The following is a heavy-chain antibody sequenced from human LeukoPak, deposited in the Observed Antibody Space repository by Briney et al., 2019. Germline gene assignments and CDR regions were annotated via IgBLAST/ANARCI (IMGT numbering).Heavy chain of an antibody. D-gene: IGHD3-22*01. CDR1: GGSISSGGYY. Sequence: NPSETLSLTCTVSGGSISSGGYYWSWIRQHPGKGLERIGYIYYSGSTYCNPSLKSRVTISVDTSKNQFSLKLSSVTAADTAVYYCASSYYDSSGYSSRLDYFDYWGQGTLVTVSS. V-gene: IGHV4-31*03. CDR2: IYYSGST. CDR3: ASSYYDSSGYSSRLDYFDY. J-gene: IGHJ4*02.